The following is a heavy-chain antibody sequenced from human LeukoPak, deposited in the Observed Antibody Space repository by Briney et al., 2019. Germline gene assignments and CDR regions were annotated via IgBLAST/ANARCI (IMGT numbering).Heavy chain of an antibody. CDR3: ARVTSKAYYYYMDV. CDR1: GFTFSDYY. Sequence: PGGSLRLSCAASGFTFSDYYMSWIRQAPGKGLEWVSSISSSSSYIYYADSMKGRFTISRDNAKNSLYLQMNSLRAEDTAVYYCARVTSKAYYYYMDVWGKGTTVTVSS. J-gene: IGHJ6*03. V-gene: IGHV3-11*06. CDR2: ISSSSSYI.